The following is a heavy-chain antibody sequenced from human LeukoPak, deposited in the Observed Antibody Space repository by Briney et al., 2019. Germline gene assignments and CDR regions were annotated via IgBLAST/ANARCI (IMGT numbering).Heavy chain of an antibody. Sequence: PGGSLRLSCAASGFTFDDYAMQWVRQAPGKGLKWVSLISGDGSSTHYADSVKGRFTISRDNTKNSLYLQMNSLRTEDTALYYCAKTRSSGYYYFAFDIWSQGTMVTVSS. CDR3: AKTRSSGYYYFAFDI. CDR1: GFTFDDYA. CDR2: ISGDGSST. V-gene: IGHV3-43*02. J-gene: IGHJ3*02. D-gene: IGHD3-22*01.